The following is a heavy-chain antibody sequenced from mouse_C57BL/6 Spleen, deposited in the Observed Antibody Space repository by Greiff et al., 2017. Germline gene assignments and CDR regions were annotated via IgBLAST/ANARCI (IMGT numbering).Heavy chain of an antibody. V-gene: IGHV10-1*01. CDR3: VRRGFDYYGSSYDIYYAMDY. Sequence: EVKLMESGGGLVQPKGSLKLSCAASGFSFNTYAMNWVRQAPGKGLEWVARIRSKSNNYATYYADSVKDRFTISRDDSESMLYLQMNNLKTEDTAMYYCVRRGFDYYGSSYDIYYAMDYWGQGTSVTVSS. CDR1: GFSFNTYA. CDR2: IRSKSNNYAT. J-gene: IGHJ4*01. D-gene: IGHD1-1*01.